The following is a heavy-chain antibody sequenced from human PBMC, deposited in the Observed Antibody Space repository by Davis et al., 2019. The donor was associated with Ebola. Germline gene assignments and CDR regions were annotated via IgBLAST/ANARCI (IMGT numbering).Heavy chain of an antibody. CDR1: GGSFSGYY. Sequence: MPSETLSLTCAVYGGSFSGYYWSWIRQPPGKGLEWIGEINYSGSTNYNPSLKSRVTISVDTSKNQFSLKLSSVTAADTAVYYCARSRWFRGRDAFDIWGRGTMVTVSS. CDR2: INYSGST. CDR3: ARSRWFRGRDAFDI. V-gene: IGHV4-34*01. D-gene: IGHD3-10*01. J-gene: IGHJ3*02.